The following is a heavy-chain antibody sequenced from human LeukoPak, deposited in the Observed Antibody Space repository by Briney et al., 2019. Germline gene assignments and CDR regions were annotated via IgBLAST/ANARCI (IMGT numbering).Heavy chain of an antibody. Sequence: SGTLSLTCTVSGGSISSGSYYWSWIRQPAGKGLEWIGRIYTSGSTNYNPSLKSRVTMSVDTSNNQFSLKLSSVTAADTAVYYCARDRFEGYSNYVSDYWGQGTLVTVSS. V-gene: IGHV4-61*02. D-gene: IGHD4-11*01. CDR1: GGSISSGSYY. CDR2: IYTSGST. CDR3: ARDRFEGYSNYVSDY. J-gene: IGHJ4*02.